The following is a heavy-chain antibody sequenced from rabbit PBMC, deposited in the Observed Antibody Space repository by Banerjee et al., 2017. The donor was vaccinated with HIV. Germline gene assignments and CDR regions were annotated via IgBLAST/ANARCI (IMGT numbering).Heavy chain of an antibody. Sequence: QSLEESGGDLVKPGASLTLTCTASGFSFSSNYYMCWVRQAPGKGLEWIACIYAGSSGSTYYASWAKGRFTISKTSSTTVTLQMTSLTAADTATYFCARDTYGYAGYAYATGYFNLWGQGTLVTVS. J-gene: IGHJ4*01. D-gene: IGHD6-1*01. CDR2: IYAGSSGST. CDR1: GFSFSSNYY. V-gene: IGHV1S40*01. CDR3: ARDTYGYAGYAYATGYFNL.